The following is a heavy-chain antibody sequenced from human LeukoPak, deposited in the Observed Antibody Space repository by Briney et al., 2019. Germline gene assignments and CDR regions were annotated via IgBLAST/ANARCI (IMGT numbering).Heavy chain of an antibody. CDR2: IWNDGSKR. V-gene: IGHV3-33*01. CDR3: SATDHFSTGWADY. J-gene: IGHJ4*02. CDR1: GFTFSNYG. Sequence: PGGSLRLPCAASGFTFSNYGMHWVRQAPGRGLEWVAVIWNDGSKRYYADSVMGRFTISRDNSKNTLYLEISSLRDEDTGVYYCSATDHFSTGWADYWGQGVLVTVSS. D-gene: IGHD6-19*01.